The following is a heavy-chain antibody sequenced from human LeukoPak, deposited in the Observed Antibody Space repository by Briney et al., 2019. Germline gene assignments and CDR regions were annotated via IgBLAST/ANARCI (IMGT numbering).Heavy chain of an antibody. Sequence: ASVTVSCTASGYTFTGYYMHWVRQAPGQGLEWMGWINPNSGGTNYAQNFQGRVTITRDTSASTAYMELSSLNSEDMAVYYCARHLANVRWGVNPRWFDPWGQGTLVTVSS. CDR1: GYTFTGYY. D-gene: IGHD3-10*02. J-gene: IGHJ5*02. V-gene: IGHV1-2*02. CDR3: ARHLANVRWGVNPRWFDP. CDR2: INPNSGGT.